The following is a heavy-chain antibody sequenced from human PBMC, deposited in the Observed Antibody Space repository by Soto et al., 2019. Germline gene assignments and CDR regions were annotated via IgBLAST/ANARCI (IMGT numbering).Heavy chain of an antibody. CDR2: IIPIFGTA. V-gene: IGHV1-69*13. Sequence: WASVKVSCKASGGTFSSYAISWVRQAPGQGLEWMGGIIPIFGTANYAQKFQGRVTITADESTSTAYMELSSLRSEDTAVYYCARVTTGTTKFYYYYGMDVWGQGTTVTVSS. CDR1: GGTFSSYA. CDR3: ARVTTGTTKFYYYYGMDV. J-gene: IGHJ6*02. D-gene: IGHD1-7*01.